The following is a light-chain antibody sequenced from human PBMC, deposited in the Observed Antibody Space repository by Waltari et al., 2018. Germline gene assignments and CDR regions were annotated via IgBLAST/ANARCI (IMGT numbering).Light chain of an antibody. J-gene: IGLJ2*01. CDR3: AAWDDSLNGHWV. V-gene: IGLV1-44*01. CDR1: SSNIGSNV. CDR2: RND. Sequence: QSVLTQPPSESGTPGQRVTISCSGSSSNIGSNVVNWYQQVPGTTPQLLIYRNDQRPSGVPDRISAAKSGTSASLAISGLQSEDEAHYYCAAWDDSLNGHWVFGGGTKLTVL.